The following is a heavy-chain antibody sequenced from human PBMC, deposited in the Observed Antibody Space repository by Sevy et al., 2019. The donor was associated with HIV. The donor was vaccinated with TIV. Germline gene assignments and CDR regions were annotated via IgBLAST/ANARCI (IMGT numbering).Heavy chain of an antibody. CDR2: MYSDGST. J-gene: IGHJ4*02. D-gene: IGHD5-18*01. CDR3: ARGKSGYGYGLDY. Sequence: GGSLRLSCAASGFPVSSNYMSWVRQAPGKGLEWVSVMYSDGSTYHADSVKGRFTNSRDNSKNTLYLQMNSLRVEDTAVYYCARGKSGYGYGLDYWGQGTLVTVSS. CDR1: GFPVSSNY. V-gene: IGHV3-66*01.